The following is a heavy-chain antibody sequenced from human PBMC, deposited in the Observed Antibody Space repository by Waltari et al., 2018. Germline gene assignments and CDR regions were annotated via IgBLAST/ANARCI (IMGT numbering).Heavy chain of an antibody. CDR3: ARDLSPGGSYRGY. CDR2: IKQDGSEK. CDR1: GFTFSSYW. J-gene: IGHJ4*02. D-gene: IGHD3-16*02. V-gene: IGHV3-7*01. Sequence: EVQLVESGGGLVQPGGSLRLSCAASGFTFSSYWMSWVRQAPGKGLEWVANIKQDGSEKYYVDSVKGRFTISRDNAKNSLYLQMNSLRAEDTAVYYCARDLSPGGSYRGYWGQGTLVTVSS.